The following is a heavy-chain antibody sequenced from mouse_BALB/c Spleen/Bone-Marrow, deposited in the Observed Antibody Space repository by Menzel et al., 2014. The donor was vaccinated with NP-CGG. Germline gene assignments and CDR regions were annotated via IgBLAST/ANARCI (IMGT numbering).Heavy chain of an antibody. CDR3: ARETGPRAMDY. D-gene: IGHD4-1*01. J-gene: IGHJ4*01. CDR1: GFTFSDCY. V-gene: IGHV5-4*02. Sequence: EVMLVESGGGLVKPGGSLKLSCAASGFTFSDCYMFWVRQTPEKRLEWVATISDDGGNTYYRDSVKGRFTISRDNAKNKLNLQMSSLKSEDTATYHCARETGPRAMDYWGQGTSATVSS. CDR2: ISDDGGNT.